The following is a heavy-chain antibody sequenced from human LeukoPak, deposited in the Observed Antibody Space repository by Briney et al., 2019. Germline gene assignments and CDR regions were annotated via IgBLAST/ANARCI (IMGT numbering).Heavy chain of an antibody. V-gene: IGHV3-23*01. CDR3: AALGYGDYVRYYYYGMDV. CDR2: ISGSGGST. J-gene: IGHJ6*02. Sequence: PGGSLRLSCAASGFTFSSYAMSWVRQAPGKGLEWVSAISGSGGSTCYADSVKGRFTISRDNSKNTLYLQMNSLRAEDTVVYHCAALGYGDYVRYYYYGMDVWGQGTTVTVSS. CDR1: GFTFSSYA. D-gene: IGHD4-17*01.